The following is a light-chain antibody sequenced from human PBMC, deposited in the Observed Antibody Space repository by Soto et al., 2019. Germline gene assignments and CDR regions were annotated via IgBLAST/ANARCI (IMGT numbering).Light chain of an antibody. CDR3: QKYNTAPYT. V-gene: IGKV1-27*01. CDR2: AAS. Sequence: DIQMTQSPSSLSVSVGDRVAITCRASQGISNHLAWYQWKPGQVPKLLIFAASSLQLGVPSRFSGSGLGTDFTLTISGLQPEDVATYYCQKYNTAPYTFGQGTKLETK. CDR1: QGISNH. J-gene: IGKJ2*01.